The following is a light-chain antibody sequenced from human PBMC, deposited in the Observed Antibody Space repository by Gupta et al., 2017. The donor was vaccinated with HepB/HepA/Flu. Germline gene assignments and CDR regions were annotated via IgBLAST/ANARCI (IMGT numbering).Light chain of an antibody. Sequence: SALTQTASGAGSPGQSITIPCTGTSSDVGSYNLVSWYQQHPGKAPQLMIYEVSNRTSGVASRFSGSKSGNTASLTISGLQAEDAADYYCCSYAGSSTVVFGGGTKLTVL. V-gene: IGLV2-23*02. CDR3: CSYAGSSTVV. CDR2: EVS. CDR1: SSDVGSYNL. J-gene: IGLJ2*01.